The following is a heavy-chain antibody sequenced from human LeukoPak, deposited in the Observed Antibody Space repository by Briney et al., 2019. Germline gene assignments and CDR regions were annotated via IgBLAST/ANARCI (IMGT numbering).Heavy chain of an antibody. CDR1: GGSVSYYY. CDR2: IHYSGST. D-gene: IGHD3-10*01. Sequence: SETLSLTCTVSGGSVSYYYWSWIRQPPGKGLELIAYIHYSGSTYSNPSLRSRVTISVDMSKNEFSLKLTSVTAADTAVYFCARKGEHYYDSGKLWPAWFDLWGQGTLVTVSS. CDR3: ARKGEHYYDSGKLWPAWFDL. V-gene: IGHV4-59*02. J-gene: IGHJ5*02.